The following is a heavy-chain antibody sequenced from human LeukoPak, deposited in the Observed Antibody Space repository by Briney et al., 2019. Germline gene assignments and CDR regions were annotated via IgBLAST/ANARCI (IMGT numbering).Heavy chain of an antibody. CDR1: GGSFSGYY. V-gene: IGHV4-34*01. Sequence: SETLSLTCAVYGGSFSGYYWSWIRQPPGKGLEWIGEINHSRSTNYNPSLKSRVTISVDTSKNQFSLKLSSVTAADTAVYYCARALNYDFWSGYSIDYYYGMDVWGQGTTVTVSS. CDR2: INHSRST. CDR3: ARALNYDFWSGYSIDYYYGMDV. D-gene: IGHD3-3*01. J-gene: IGHJ6*02.